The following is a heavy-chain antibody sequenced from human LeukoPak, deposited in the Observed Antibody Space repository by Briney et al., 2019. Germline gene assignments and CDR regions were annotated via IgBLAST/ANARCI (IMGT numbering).Heavy chain of an antibody. Sequence: GRSLRLSCAASGFTFSSYGMHWVRQAPGKGLEWVAVISYDGSNKYYADSVKGRFTISRDNSKNTLYLQMNSLRAEDTAVYYCAKDWSSTSCNPTPTDWGQGTLVTVSS. J-gene: IGHJ4*02. CDR3: AKDWSSTSCNPTPTD. CDR2: ISYDGSNK. D-gene: IGHD2-2*01. V-gene: IGHV3-30*18. CDR1: GFTFSSYG.